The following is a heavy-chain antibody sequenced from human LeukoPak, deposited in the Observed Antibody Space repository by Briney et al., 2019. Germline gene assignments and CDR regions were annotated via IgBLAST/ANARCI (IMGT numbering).Heavy chain of an antibody. CDR2: ISSSSTI. V-gene: IGHV3-48*04. J-gene: IGHJ6*02. D-gene: IGHD5-24*01. Sequence: GGSLRLSCAASGFTFSSYSMNWVRQAPGKGLEWVSYISSSSTIYYADSVKGRFTISRDNAKNSLYLQMNSLRAEDTAVYYCARDKRLYGMDVWGQGTTVTVSS. CDR1: GFTFSSYS. CDR3: ARDKRLYGMDV.